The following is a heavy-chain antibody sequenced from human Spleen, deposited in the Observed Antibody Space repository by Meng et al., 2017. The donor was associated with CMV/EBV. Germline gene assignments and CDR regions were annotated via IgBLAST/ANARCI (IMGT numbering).Heavy chain of an antibody. J-gene: IGHJ6*02. D-gene: IGHD2-2*01. CDR1: GYTFTGYY. CDR2: INPNSGGT. CDR3: AREDIVVVPAAIYYYYYGMDV. V-gene: IGHV1-2*02. Sequence: ASVKVSCKASGYTFTGYYMHWVRQAPGQGLEWMGWINPNSGGTNYAQKFQGRVTMTRDTSISTAYMELSRLRSDDTAMYYCAREDIVVVPAAIYYYYYGMDVWGQGTTVTVSS.